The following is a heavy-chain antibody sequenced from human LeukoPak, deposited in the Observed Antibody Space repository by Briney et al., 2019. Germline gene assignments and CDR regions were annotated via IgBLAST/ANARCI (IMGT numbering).Heavy chain of an antibody. CDR1: GGSISSHY. CDR3: ARGGTLMTMVN. Sequence: SETLSLTCTVSGGSISSHYWSWLRQSPGKGLEWIGTIYYSGSTYYDPSLKSRVTISVDTSKNQFSLNLNSVTAADTAVYYCARGGTLMTMVNWGQGTLVTVSS. J-gene: IGHJ4*02. D-gene: IGHD4/OR15-4a*01. CDR2: IYYSGST. V-gene: IGHV4-59*11.